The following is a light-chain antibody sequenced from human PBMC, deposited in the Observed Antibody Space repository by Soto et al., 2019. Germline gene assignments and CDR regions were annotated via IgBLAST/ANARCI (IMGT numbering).Light chain of an antibody. CDR1: QSVSSN. V-gene: IGKV3-15*01. CDR2: GSS. CDR3: QQYNNWPQT. J-gene: IGKJ1*01. Sequence: EIVMTQSPATLSVSPGERATLSCRASQSVSSNLAWYQQKPGQAPRLLIYGSSTRATGIPARFSGSGSGTECTLTLSSLQSEDFAVYYCQQYNNWPQTFGQGTKVEIQ.